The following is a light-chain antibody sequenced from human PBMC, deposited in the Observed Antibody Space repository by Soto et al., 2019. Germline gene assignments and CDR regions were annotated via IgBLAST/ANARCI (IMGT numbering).Light chain of an antibody. V-gene: IGKV3D-11*01. CDR1: QGVSSY. Sequence: EIVLTQSPATLSLSPGERATLSCRASQGVSSYLAWYQQKPGQAPRLLIYDASNRATGIPARFSGSGPGTDFTLTISSLQPEDFATYYCQQANSFPLTFGGGTKVDIK. J-gene: IGKJ4*01. CDR2: DAS. CDR3: QQANSFPLT.